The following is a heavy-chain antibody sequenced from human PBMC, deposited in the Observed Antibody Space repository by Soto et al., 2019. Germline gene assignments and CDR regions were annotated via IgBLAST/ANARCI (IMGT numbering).Heavy chain of an antibody. CDR3: ARDPYNVLMVNAPNLYGMDV. CDR1: GYTFTTYD. J-gene: IGHJ6*02. Sequence: QVQLVQSGAEVKKPGASVKVSCKASGYTFTTYDISWVRQAPGQGLEWMGRISTYNGDTNYPQSLQGRLTMTTDTSKNTAYMELRSLRSDDTAVYYCARDPYNVLMVNAPNLYGMDVWGQGTTVTVSS. CDR2: ISTYNGDT. D-gene: IGHD2-8*01. V-gene: IGHV1-18*01.